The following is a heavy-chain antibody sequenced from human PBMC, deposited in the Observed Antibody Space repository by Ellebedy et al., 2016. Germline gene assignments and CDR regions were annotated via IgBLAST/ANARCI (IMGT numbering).Heavy chain of an antibody. CDR1: GFTFSTYA. CDR2: ISGSGGST. CDR3: ARGLFWSGYYYGMDV. Sequence: GGSLRLSCAASGFTFSTYAMSWVRQAPGKGLQWVSTISGSGGSTYSADSVKGRFTISRDNSKNTLYLQMNSLRAEDTAVFYCARGLFWSGYYYGMDVWGQGTTVTVSS. J-gene: IGHJ6*02. D-gene: IGHD3-3*01. V-gene: IGHV3-23*01.